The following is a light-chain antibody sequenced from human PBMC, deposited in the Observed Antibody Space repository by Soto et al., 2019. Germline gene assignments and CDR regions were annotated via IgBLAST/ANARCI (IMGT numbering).Light chain of an antibody. V-gene: IGKV3-20*01. Sequence: EIVLTQSPGTLSLSPGERATLSCRASQSVSSSYLAWYQQKPGQAPRPLIYGASSRAIGIPDRFSGSGSGTDFTFTICRRELEDFGVYYCQQYGSSPGSFAKGTKVDIK. J-gene: IGKJ1*01. CDR1: QSVSSSY. CDR2: GAS. CDR3: QQYGSSPGS.